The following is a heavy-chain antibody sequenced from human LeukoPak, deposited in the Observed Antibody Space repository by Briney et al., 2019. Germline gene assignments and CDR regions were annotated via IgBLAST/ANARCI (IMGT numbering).Heavy chain of an antibody. V-gene: IGHV3-33*06. CDR2: IWYDGSNK. CDR1: GFTFSSSA. Sequence: AGGSLRLSCAASGFTFSSSAMHWVRQAPGKGLEWVAVIWYDGSNKYYADSVKGGFTISRDNSKNTLYLQMNSLRAEDTAVYYCAKSYYDSSGYDYFDYWGQGTLVTVSS. D-gene: IGHD3-22*01. CDR3: AKSYYDSSGYDYFDY. J-gene: IGHJ4*02.